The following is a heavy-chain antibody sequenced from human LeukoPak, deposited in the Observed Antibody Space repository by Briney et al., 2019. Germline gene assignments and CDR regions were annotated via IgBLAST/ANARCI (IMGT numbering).Heavy chain of an antibody. CDR2: ISGSATTT. CDR1: GLTFRSFA. J-gene: IGHJ4*02. CDR3: AKRGGYGDSFYTNSAYYYVDF. Sequence: GGSLRLSCEASGLTFRSFAMAWVRQAPGKGLEWVSAISGSATTTSYADSVKGRFTISSDDSKNTVYLQMNSLRADDTAVYYCAKRGGYGDSFYTNSAYYYVDFWGQGTLVTVSS. V-gene: IGHV3-23*01. D-gene: IGHD4-17*01.